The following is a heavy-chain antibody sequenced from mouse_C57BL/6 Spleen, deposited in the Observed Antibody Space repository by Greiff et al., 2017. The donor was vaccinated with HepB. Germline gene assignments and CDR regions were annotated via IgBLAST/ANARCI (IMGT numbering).Heavy chain of an antibody. CDR2: IYPRRGNT. D-gene: IGHD1-1*01. Sequence: QVQLQQSGAELARPGASVKRSCKASGYTFTSYGISWVKQRTGQGLEWIGEIYPRRGNTYYNEKFKGKATLTADKSSSTAYMELRSLTSEDSAVYFCARWSPTYHWYFDVWGTGTTVTVSS. CDR1: GYTFTSYG. CDR3: ARWSPTYHWYFDV. V-gene: IGHV1-81*01. J-gene: IGHJ1*03.